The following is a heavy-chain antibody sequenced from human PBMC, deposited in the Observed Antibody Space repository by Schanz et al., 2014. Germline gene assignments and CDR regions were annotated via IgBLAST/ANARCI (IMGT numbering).Heavy chain of an antibody. Sequence: QVQLVDSGGGLVKPGGSLRLSCAASGFTFSDYYMTWIRQAPGKGLEWVSDISDSGDSTHYADSVKGRFTISRDNAKNSLFLQMNSLSAEDTALYYCAKDQGSYGSGSYSYFDYWGQGTLVTVSS. D-gene: IGHD3-10*01. CDR3: AKDQGSYGSGSYSYFDY. CDR1: GFTFSDYY. J-gene: IGHJ4*02. V-gene: IGHV3-11*01. CDR2: ISDSGDST.